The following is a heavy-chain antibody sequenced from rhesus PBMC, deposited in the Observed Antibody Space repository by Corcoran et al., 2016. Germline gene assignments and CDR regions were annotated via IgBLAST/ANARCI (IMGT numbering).Heavy chain of an antibody. CDR2: INPSKGNA. V-gene: IGHV1S9*01. CDR1: GYPFTSYY. D-gene: IGHD5-24*01. CDR3: ARGDIVGTVLSGY. J-gene: IGHJ4*01. Sequence: QVQLVQSGAEVKKPGTSVKLSCKASGYPFTSYYINWVRQAPEQVLEWMGWINPSKGNAGYAQKYQGRVTMTRETSTITAYMELNSLRSEDTAVYYCARGDIVGTVLSGYWGQGVLVTVSS.